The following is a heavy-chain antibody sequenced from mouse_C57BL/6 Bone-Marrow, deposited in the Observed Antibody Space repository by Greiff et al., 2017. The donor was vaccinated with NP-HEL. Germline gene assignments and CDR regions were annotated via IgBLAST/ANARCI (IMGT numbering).Heavy chain of an antibody. CDR3: ARDYYGSGDY. V-gene: IGHV1-64*01. CDR1: GYTFTNYW. CDR2: IHPISGST. D-gene: IGHD1-1*01. J-gene: IGHJ2*01. Sequence: QVQLQQPGAELVKPGASVKLSCKASGYTFTNYWMHWVKQRPGQGLAWIGLIHPISGSTNYNEKFQSKATLTVYTSSSTAYMQLSSLTTEDAAVDYCARDYYGSGDYWGQGKTLTVSS.